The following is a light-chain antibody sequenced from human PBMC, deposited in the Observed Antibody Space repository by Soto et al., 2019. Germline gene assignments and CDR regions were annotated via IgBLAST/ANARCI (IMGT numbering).Light chain of an antibody. J-gene: IGKJ3*01. CDR3: QHYGTSAL. CDR1: QSVSSSY. CDR2: GAS. Sequence: EIVLTQSPGTLSLSPGERATLSCRASQSVSSSYLAWYQQKPGQAPRLLIYGASSRATGIPDRFSVSASGTDFTLTISRLEPVDFAVYYCQHYGTSALFGPGTKVDIK. V-gene: IGKV3-20*01.